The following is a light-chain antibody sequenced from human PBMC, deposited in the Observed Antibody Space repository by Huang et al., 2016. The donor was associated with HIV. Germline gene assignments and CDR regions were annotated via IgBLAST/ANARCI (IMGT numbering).Light chain of an antibody. V-gene: IGKV2-29*02. Sequence: IVMTQTPLSLSVTPGQPATISCKSNQSLLHSDGKTYLYWYLQMPGQYPQRLIYEVSSRSSGVPDRFSGSGSGTDFTLKISRVEAGDVGVYYCMQSIHRRTFGQGTKLEIK. J-gene: IGKJ2*02. CDR1: QSLLHSDGKTY. CDR2: EVS. CDR3: MQSIHRRT.